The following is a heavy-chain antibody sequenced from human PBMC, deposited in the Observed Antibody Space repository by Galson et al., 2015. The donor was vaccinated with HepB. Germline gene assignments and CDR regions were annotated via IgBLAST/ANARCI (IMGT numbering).Heavy chain of an antibody. J-gene: IGHJ6*02. CDR2: INHTGSP. D-gene: IGHD6-19*01. CDR3: ARTLPTIEGFAVLAQFFYNNLDA. CDR1: GGSFSGYY. Sequence: ETLSLTCAVFGGSFSGYYWTWIRQPPGKGLEWIGEINHTGSPRYDPSLKGRVTMSKDMSKNQFSLELSSVTAADTAVYYCARTLPTIEGFAVLAQFFYNNLDAWGHGTTVTVSS. V-gene: IGHV4-34*01.